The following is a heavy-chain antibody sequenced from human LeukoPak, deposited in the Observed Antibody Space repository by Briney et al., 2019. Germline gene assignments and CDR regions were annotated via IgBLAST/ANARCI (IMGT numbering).Heavy chain of an antibody. CDR3: ARWDYYGSGSYYY. V-gene: IGHV4-34*01. D-gene: IGHD3-10*01. Sequence: PSETLSLTCAVYGGSFSGYYWSWIRQPPGKGLEWIGSIYHSGSTYYNPSLKSRVTISVDTSKNQFSLKLSSVTAADTAVYYCARWDYYGSGSYYYWGQGTLVTVSS. J-gene: IGHJ4*02. CDR1: GGSFSGYY. CDR2: IYHSGST.